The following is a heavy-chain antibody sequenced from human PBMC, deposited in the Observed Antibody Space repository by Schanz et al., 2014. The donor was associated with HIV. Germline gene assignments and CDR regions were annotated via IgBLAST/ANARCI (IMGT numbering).Heavy chain of an antibody. J-gene: IGHJ3*02. D-gene: IGHD4-17*01. V-gene: IGHV1-2*02. CDR1: GHIFTGYL. CDR3: ARGERTVHDAFDI. CDR2: INPNSGAT. Sequence: QVQLVQSGAEVKEPGASVKVSCKPYGHIFTGYLMHWVRQAPGQGLEWMGWINPNSGATDSAQKFQGRVTMTRDTSISTAFMELSSLRSDDTAVYYCARGERTVHDAFDIWGQGTMVTVSS.